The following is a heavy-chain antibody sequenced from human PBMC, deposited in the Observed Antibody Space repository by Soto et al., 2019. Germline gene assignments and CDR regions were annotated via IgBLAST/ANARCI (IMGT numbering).Heavy chain of an antibody. CDR2: INHSGST. J-gene: IGHJ4*02. V-gene: IGHV4-34*01. Sequence: QVQLQQWGAGLLKPSETLSLTCAVYDGSSNNYYWSWIRQPPGKGLVWIGEINHSGSTNYNASLKSRVTISEDTSKKQFSLELRFVTAADTAVYYCARGGLIRGVLYYWGQGTLVTVSS. CDR1: DGSSNNYY. D-gene: IGHD3-10*01. CDR3: ARGGLIRGVLYY.